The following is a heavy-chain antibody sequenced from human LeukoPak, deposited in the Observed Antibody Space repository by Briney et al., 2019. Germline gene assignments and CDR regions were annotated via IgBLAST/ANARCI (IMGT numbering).Heavy chain of an antibody. D-gene: IGHD3-10*01. CDR3: AKHLWRDLLWFGEGYYFGY. J-gene: IGHJ4*02. V-gene: IGHV3-23*01. Sequence: GGSLRLSCAASGFPFGNYAMSWVRQTPGKGLECVSVISGDGGNTYYADSVKGRFTISRDNSKNTLYLQMNSLRAEDTAVYYCAKHLWRDLLWFGEGYYFGYWGQGTLVTVSS. CDR2: ISGDGGNT. CDR1: GFPFGNYA.